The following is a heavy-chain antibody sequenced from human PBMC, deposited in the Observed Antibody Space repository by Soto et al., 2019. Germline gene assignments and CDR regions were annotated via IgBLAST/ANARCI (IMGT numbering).Heavy chain of an antibody. CDR3: ASVVKSSSWYNAEYFQH. J-gene: IGHJ1*01. CDR1: GGSISSGGYY. D-gene: IGHD6-13*01. Sequence: QVQLQESGPGLVKPSQTLSLTCTVSGGSISSGGYYWSWIRQHPGKGLEWIGYIYSSGSTYYNPSLKSRVTISVDTSKNQFSLKLSSVTAADTAVYYCASVVKSSSWYNAEYFQHWGQGTLVTVSS. CDR2: IYSSGST. V-gene: IGHV4-31*03.